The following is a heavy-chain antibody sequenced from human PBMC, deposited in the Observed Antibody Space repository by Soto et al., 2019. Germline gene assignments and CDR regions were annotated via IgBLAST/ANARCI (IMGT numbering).Heavy chain of an antibody. CDR1: GFTFSNYW. CDR2: ISPDGSQK. CDR3: VGSGSYTD. D-gene: IGHD3-10*01. J-gene: IGHJ4*02. V-gene: IGHV3-7*03. Sequence: GCSLRLSCAVSGFTFSNYWRSWVRQAPGKGLELVANISPDGSQKRYVDSVKGRFTISGDNAKNSLYLQMNSLRSEDTAVYYCVGSGSYTDWGQGTQVTVSS.